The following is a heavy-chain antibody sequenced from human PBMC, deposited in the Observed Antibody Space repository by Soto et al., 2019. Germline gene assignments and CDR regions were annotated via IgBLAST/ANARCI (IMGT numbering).Heavy chain of an antibody. V-gene: IGHV1-69*02. CDR2: FNPILSFS. D-gene: IGHD3-10*01. CDR3: ATSFGSGSRAFDY. J-gene: IGHJ4*02. Sequence: SVKVCCKASGDTFNFYTINWVRQAPGLGLEWMGRFNPILSFSNSALKFQGRVTLTADKSTSTAYMVLSSLRSEDTAIYYCATSFGSGSRAFDYWGQGALVTVSS. CDR1: GDTFNFYT.